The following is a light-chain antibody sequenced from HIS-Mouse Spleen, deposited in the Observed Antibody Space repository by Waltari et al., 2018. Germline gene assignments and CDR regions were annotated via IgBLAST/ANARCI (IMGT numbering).Light chain of an antibody. Sequence: DIVMNQSPDSLAASLGERATINCKSSQSVLYSSNNKNYLAWYQQKPGQPHKLLIYWASTRESGVPDRFSGSGSGTDFTLTISSLQAEDVAVYYCQQYYNTPYTFGQGTKLEIK. CDR1: QSVLYSSNNKNY. V-gene: IGKV4-1*01. J-gene: IGKJ2*01. CDR2: WAS. CDR3: QQYYNTPYT.